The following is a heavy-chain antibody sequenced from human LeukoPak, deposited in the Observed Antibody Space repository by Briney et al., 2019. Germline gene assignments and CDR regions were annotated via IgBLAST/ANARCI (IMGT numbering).Heavy chain of an antibody. CDR2: ISASRSYT. J-gene: IGHJ4*02. V-gene: IGHV3-21*01. D-gene: IGHD6-19*01. Sequence: GGSLRLSCAASGFTFSSYSMHWVRQTPGKGLEWVSSISASRSYTYYIDAVKGRFTMSRDNVKNSLYLQMNSLRVEDTAVYFCAREAWYTSGWGNGMDSWGQGTLVIVSS. CDR1: GFTFSSYS. CDR3: AREAWYTSGWGNGMDS.